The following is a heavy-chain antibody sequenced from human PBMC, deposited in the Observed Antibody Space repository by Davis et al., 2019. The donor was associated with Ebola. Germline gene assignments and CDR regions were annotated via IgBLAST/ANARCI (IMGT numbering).Heavy chain of an antibody. Sequence: GGSLRLSCAASGFTFSSYGMHWVRQAPGKGLEWVAFISYGGTNKNYADSVKGRFTITRDNSKNVVYLQMDDLRVEDTALYYCAKEGNSWAFDHWGQGTLVTVSS. J-gene: IGHJ4*02. D-gene: IGHD3-16*01. CDR3: AKEGNSWAFDH. CDR2: ISYGGTNK. CDR1: GFTFSSYG. V-gene: IGHV3-30*02.